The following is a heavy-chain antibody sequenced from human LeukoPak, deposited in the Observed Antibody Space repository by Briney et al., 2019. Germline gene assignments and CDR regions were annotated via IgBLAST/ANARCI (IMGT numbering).Heavy chain of an antibody. CDR2: IYYSGST. D-gene: IGHD4-17*01. CDR1: GGSISSSSYY. Sequence: SETLSLTCTVSGGSISSSSYYWGWIRQPPGKGLEWIGSIYYSGSTYYNPSLKSRVTISVDTSKNQFSLKLTSVTAADTAVYYCARGISTTVTTPADYWGQGTLVTVSS. J-gene: IGHJ4*02. CDR3: ARGISTTVTTPADY. V-gene: IGHV4-39*07.